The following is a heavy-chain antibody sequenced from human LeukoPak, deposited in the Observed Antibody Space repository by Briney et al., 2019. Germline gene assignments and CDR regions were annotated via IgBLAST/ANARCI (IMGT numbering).Heavy chain of an antibody. CDR2: IYYSGST. Sequence: SETLSLTCTVSGGSISSSSYYWGWIRQPPGKGREWFGSIYYSGSTYYNPSLKSRVTVSLDTYKNQFSLVPTSGNAADTAVYYCASEYCSGGTCFSSSLYYHDGMDVWGQGTTVTVSS. D-gene: IGHD2-15*01. J-gene: IGHJ6*02. CDR1: GGSISSSSYY. V-gene: IGHV4-39*07. CDR3: ASEYCSGGTCFSSSLYYHDGMDV.